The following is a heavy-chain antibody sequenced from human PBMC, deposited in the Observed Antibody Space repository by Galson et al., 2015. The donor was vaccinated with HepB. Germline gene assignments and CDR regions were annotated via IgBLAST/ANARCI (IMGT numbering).Heavy chain of an antibody. V-gene: IGHV1-3*02. J-gene: IGHJ4*02. CDR1: GYTLTHYA. CDR3: ARGGYSNSWEVFDY. Sequence: SVKVSCKASGYTLTHYAIHWVRQAPGQRLEWMGWSNGGHDNTKYSQDFQGRVSITRDISASTVYLELTSLRSDDMAVYFCARGGYSNSWEVFDYWGQGTLVTVSS. CDR2: SNGGHDNT. D-gene: IGHD2/OR15-2a*01.